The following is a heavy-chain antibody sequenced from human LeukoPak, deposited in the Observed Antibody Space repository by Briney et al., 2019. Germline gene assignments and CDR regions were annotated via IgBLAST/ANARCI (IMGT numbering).Heavy chain of an antibody. Sequence: PGGSLRLSCAASGFTFSNFWMTWIRQAPGKGLEWVANIKQDGIEKYYVDSVEGRFTVSRDNTKNTLLLQVDSLRAEDTAVYYCARGSSGYYCDHFQTWGQGPLVTVSS. CDR1: GFTFSNFW. CDR3: ARGSSGYYCDHFQT. CDR2: IKQDGIEK. V-gene: IGHV3-7*01. D-gene: IGHD3-22*01. J-gene: IGHJ1*01.